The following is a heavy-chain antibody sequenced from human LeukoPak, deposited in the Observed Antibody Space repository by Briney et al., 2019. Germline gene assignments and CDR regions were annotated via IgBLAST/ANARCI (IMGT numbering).Heavy chain of an antibody. CDR3: ARDPGITIFGVVIPRYGMDV. CDR2: IYYSGST. D-gene: IGHD3-3*01. CDR1: GGSISSGDYY. Sequence: SETLSLTCTVSGGSISSGDYYWSWIRQPPGKGLEWIGYIYYSGSTYYNPSLKSRVTISVDTSKNQFSLKLSSVTAADTAVYYCARDPGITIFGVVIPRYGMDVWGQGTTVTVSS. V-gene: IGHV4-30-4*02. J-gene: IGHJ6*02.